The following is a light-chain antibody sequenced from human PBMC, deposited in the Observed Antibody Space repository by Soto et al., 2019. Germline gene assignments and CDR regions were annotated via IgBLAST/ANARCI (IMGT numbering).Light chain of an antibody. V-gene: IGKV1-5*03. CDR2: KAS. J-gene: IGKJ1*01. Sequence: DIQMTQSPSTLSASVGDRVTITCRASQSIENWLAWYQQKPGKAPKLFILKASTLEIGVPSRFSGSGSGTEFTLSISSLQPDDFATYFCQQYESFPRTFGQGTKGENK. CDR3: QQYESFPRT. CDR1: QSIENW.